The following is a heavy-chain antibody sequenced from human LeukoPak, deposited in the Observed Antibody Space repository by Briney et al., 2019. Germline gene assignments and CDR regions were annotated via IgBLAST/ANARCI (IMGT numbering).Heavy chain of an antibody. CDR1: GFTFSSYG. J-gene: IGHJ4*02. CDR3: ANMCGGDCYTPGP. Sequence: GGSLRLSCAASGFTFSSYGMHWVRQAPGKGLEWVAFIRYDGSNKYYADSVKGRFTISRDNSKNTLYLQMNSLRAEDTAVYYCANMCGGDCYTPGPWGQGTLVTVSS. CDR2: IRYDGSNK. V-gene: IGHV3-30*02. D-gene: IGHD2-21*02.